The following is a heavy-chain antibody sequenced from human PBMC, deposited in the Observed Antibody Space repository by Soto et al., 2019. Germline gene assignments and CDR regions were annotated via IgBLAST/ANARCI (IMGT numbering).Heavy chain of an antibody. J-gene: IGHJ4*02. CDR2: VNPNNGDT. V-gene: IGHV1-8*01. D-gene: IGHD3-10*01. CDR3: AKVSRKGSATDFDY. CDR1: GYTFSNYD. Sequence: QVQLVQSGAELKKPGASVKVSCKASGYTFSNYDMXXXXXXSGQGPEWIRWVNPNNGDTGYAQTFQGRVTXXXXXSXXXXXXXXXXXRXEDTAIYYCAKVSRKGSATDFDYWGQGPLITVSS.